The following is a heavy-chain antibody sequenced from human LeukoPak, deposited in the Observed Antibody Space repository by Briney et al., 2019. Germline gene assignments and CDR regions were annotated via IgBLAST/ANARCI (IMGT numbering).Heavy chain of an antibody. V-gene: IGHV1-24*01. CDR3: TTGGEDYYAMDV. Sequence: MGGFDPEDGETFYAQKFQGRVTMTEDTSTDTAYMELSSLRSEDTAVYYCTTGGEDYYAMDVWGQGTTVTVSS. CDR2: FDPEDGET. J-gene: IGHJ6*02. D-gene: IGHD3-16*01.